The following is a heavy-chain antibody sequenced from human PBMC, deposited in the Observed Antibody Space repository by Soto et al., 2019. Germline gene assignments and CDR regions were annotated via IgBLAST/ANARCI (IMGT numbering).Heavy chain of an antibody. CDR3: AKGFGNYWAFDY. V-gene: IGHV1-69*13. D-gene: IGHD1-26*01. J-gene: IGHJ4*02. Sequence: GASVKVSCKASGGTFSSYAISWVRQAPGQGLEWMGGIIPIFGTANYAQKFQGRVTITADESTSAAYMELSSLRSEDTAVYYCAKGFGNYWAFDYWGQGTLVTVSS. CDR1: GGTFSSYA. CDR2: IIPIFGTA.